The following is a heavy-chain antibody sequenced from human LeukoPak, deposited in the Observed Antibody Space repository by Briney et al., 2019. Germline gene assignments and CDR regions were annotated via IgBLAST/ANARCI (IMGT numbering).Heavy chain of an antibody. J-gene: IGHJ3*02. CDR1: GFTFSSYE. Sequence: GGSLRLSCAASGFTFSSYEMNWVRQAPGKGLEWVSYISSSSSYIYYADSVKGRFTISRDNAKNSLYLQMNSLRAEDTAVYYCARDHRHFRRYCSGGSCSDAFDIWGQGTMVTVSS. CDR3: ARDHRHFRRYCSGGSCSDAFDI. V-gene: IGHV3-21*05. CDR2: ISSSSSYI. D-gene: IGHD2-15*01.